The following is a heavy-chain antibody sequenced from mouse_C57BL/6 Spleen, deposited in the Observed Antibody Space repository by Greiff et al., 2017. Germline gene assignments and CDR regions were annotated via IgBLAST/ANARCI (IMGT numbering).Heavy chain of an antibody. Sequence: LQESDAELVKPGASVKISCKVSGYTFTDHTIHWMKQRPEQGLEWIGYIYPRDGSTKYNEKFKGKATLTADKSSSTAYMQLNSLTSEDSAVYFCARWPYDGPYAMDYWGQGTSVTVSS. CDR2: IYPRDGST. V-gene: IGHV1-78*01. CDR3: ARWPYDGPYAMDY. J-gene: IGHJ4*01. D-gene: IGHD2-12*01. CDR1: GYTFTDHT.